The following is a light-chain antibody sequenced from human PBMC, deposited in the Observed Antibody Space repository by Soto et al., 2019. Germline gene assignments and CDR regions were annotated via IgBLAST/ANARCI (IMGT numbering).Light chain of an antibody. J-gene: IGKJ2*01. CDR1: QSVSSN. V-gene: IGKV3-15*01. CDR3: QQYNNWPPMYT. Sequence: EIVMTQSPATLSVSPGARATLSCRASQSVSSNLAWYQQKPGQAPWLLIFGASTRATGIPARFSGSGSGTEFTLTISSLQSEDFAVYYCQQYNNWPPMYTFGQGTKLEIK. CDR2: GAS.